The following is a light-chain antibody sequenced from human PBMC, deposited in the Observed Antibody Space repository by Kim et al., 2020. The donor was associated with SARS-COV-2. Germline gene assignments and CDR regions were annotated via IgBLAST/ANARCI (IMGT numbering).Light chain of an antibody. CDR1: QGIGTW. CDR2: DAT. J-gene: IGKJ1*01. Sequence: SSRGDRVTLSCRASQGIGTWLAGYHQKPGKAPKLLIFDATNLQSGVPSRFSGSGSGTHFTLTISSLQRDDIGSYFCQQYNRDSRTFGQGAKVDIK. V-gene: IGKV1-5*01. CDR3: QQYNRDSRT.